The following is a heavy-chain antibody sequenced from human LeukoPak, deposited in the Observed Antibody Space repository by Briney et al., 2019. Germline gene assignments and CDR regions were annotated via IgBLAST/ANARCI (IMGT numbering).Heavy chain of an antibody. D-gene: IGHD3-22*01. J-gene: IGHJ6*02. V-gene: IGHV1-69*04. Sequence: SVKVSCKASGGTFSSYTISWVRQAPGQGLEWMGRIIPILGIANYAQKFQGRVTITADKSTSTAYMELSSLRSEDTAVYYCARDPHYYDSSGYKPPYYYYGMDVWGQGTTVTVSS. CDR3: ARDPHYYDSSGYKPPYYYYGMDV. CDR1: GGTFSSYT. CDR2: IIPILGIA.